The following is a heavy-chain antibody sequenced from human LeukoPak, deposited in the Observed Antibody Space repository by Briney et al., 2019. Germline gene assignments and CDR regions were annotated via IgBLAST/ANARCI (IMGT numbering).Heavy chain of an antibody. Sequence: SETLSLTCTVSGGSIGSYYWSWIRQPPGKGLEWIGYIYYSGSTNYNPSLKSRVTISVDTSKNQFSLKLSSVTAADTAVYYCARAVYGPNDYWGQGTLVTVSS. V-gene: IGHV4-59*01. J-gene: IGHJ4*02. CDR1: GGSIGSYY. CDR3: ARAVYGPNDY. D-gene: IGHD3-10*01. CDR2: IYYSGST.